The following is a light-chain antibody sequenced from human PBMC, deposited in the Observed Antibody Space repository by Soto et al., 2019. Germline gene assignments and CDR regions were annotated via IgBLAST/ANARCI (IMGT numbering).Light chain of an antibody. J-gene: IGKJ5*01. Sequence: DVVLTQSPLSLPVTLGQPASISCRSTQSLVYSDGNIYLNWFQQRPGQSPRRLIYKVSNGDSGVPDRFSGRGSGTDFTLKISRVEAEDVGVFFCMQGTHWPPITFGQGTRLEIK. CDR3: MQGTHWPPIT. V-gene: IGKV2-30*01. CDR2: KVS. CDR1: QSLVYSDGNIY.